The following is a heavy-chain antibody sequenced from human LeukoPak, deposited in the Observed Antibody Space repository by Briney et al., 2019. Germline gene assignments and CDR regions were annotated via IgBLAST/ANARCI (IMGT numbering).Heavy chain of an antibody. CDR3: ARVVPKQGYCSSTSCYWVYYYYYMDV. CDR1: GYTFTSYG. J-gene: IGHJ6*03. CDR2: ISAYNGNT. D-gene: IGHD2-2*01. V-gene: IGHV1-18*01. Sequence: ASVKVSCKASGYTFTSYGISWVRQAPGQGLEWMGWISAYNGNTNYAQKLQGRVTMTTDTSTSTAYMELRSLRSDDTAVYYCARVVPKQGYCSSTSCYWVYYYYYMDVWGKGTTVTVSS.